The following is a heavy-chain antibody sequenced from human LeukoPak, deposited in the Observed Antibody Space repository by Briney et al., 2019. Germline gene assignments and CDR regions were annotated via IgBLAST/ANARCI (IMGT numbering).Heavy chain of an antibody. D-gene: IGHD3-16*01. V-gene: IGHV3-15*01. CDR3: TKDLPFTRGGVIVY. J-gene: IGHJ4*02. Sequence: GGSLRLSCAASGFTFSNAWMSWVRQAPGKGLEWVGRIKGKTDGGTTDYGAPVKGRFTISRDDSKHMVYLQMNSLKSEDTAMYYCTKDLPFTRGGVIVYWGQGTLVTVSS. CDR2: IKGKTDGGTT. CDR1: GFTFSNAW.